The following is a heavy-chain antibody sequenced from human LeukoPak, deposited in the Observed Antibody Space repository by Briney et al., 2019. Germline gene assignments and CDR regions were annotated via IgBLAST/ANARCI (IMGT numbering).Heavy chain of an antibody. D-gene: IGHD4-17*01. CDR2: IYYSGST. J-gene: IGHJ4*02. Sequence: SETLSLTCTVSGGSISSYYWSWIRQPPGKGLGWNGYIYYSGSTNYNPPLKSRVTISVDTSKNQFSLKLSSVTAADTAVYYCARHVRSKGNFDYWGQGTLVTVSS. CDR3: ARHVRSKGNFDY. CDR1: GGSISSYY. V-gene: IGHV4-59*08.